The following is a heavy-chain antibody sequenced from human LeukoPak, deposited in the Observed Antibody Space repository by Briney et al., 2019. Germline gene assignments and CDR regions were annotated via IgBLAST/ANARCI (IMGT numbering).Heavy chain of an antibody. V-gene: IGHV3-9*01. D-gene: IGHD4-11*01. CDR3: ARSGGLQKFDY. CDR2: ISWNSGGI. CDR1: GFTFDDYA. Sequence: PGGSLRLSCAASGFTFDDYAMHWVRQAPGKGLEWVSGISWNSGGIGYADSVKGRFTISRDTSKNTLYLQMNSLRTEDTAVYYCARSGGLQKFDYWGQGTLVTVSS. J-gene: IGHJ4*02.